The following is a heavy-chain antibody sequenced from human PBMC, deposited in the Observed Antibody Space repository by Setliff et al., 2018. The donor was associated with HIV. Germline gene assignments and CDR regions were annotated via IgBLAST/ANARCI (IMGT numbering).Heavy chain of an antibody. CDR1: GYTFNNYG. D-gene: IGHD3-16*01. Sequence: ASVKVSCKASGYTFNNYGINWVRQAPGQGLEWMGWISPYNGNTDYAQNFQGRVTMTTDTSTSTVYMELRSLISDDTAVYYCARGVLITFGYQNWFDPWGQGTLVTVSS. J-gene: IGHJ5*02. CDR2: ISPYNGNT. CDR3: ARGVLITFGYQNWFDP. V-gene: IGHV1-18*01.